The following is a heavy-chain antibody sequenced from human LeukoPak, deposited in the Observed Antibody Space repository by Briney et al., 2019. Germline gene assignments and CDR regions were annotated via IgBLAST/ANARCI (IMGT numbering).Heavy chain of an antibody. CDR2: ISYDGSNK. D-gene: IGHD3-22*01. CDR3: AKDRGYYDSSGYPSPPDY. CDR1: GFTFSSYG. Sequence: GRSLRLSCAASGFTFSSYGMHWVRQAPGKGLEWVAVISYDGSNKYYADSVKGRVTISRDNSKNTLYLQMNSLRAEDTAVYYCAKDRGYYDSSGYPSPPDYWGQGTLVTVSS. V-gene: IGHV3-30*18. J-gene: IGHJ4*02.